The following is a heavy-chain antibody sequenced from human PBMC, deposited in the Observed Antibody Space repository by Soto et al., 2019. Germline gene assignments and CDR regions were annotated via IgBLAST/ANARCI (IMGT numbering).Heavy chain of an antibody. D-gene: IGHD3-3*01. J-gene: IGHJ4*02. CDR3: ARGIAYNFWSGKYYFDY. Sequence: SESLSLTCAVNGGSFTGSYWSWMRQLPGKGLEWIGDINQSGGGTSNYNPSLKSRVTMSLDTSNIQFSLKLSSVTAADTALYYCARGIAYNFWSGKYYFDYWGLGTLVTVSS. CDR2: INQSGGGTS. V-gene: IGHV4-34*01. CDR1: GGSFTGSY.